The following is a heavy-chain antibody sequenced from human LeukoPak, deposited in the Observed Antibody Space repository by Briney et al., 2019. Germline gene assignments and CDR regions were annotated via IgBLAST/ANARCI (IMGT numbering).Heavy chain of an antibody. CDR2: FDPEDGET. D-gene: IGHD3-9*01. J-gene: IGHJ3*02. Sequence: ASVKVSCKVSGYTLTELSMHWVRQAPGKGLEWMGGFDPEDGETIYAQKFQGRVTMTEDTSIDTAYMELSSLRSEDTAVYYCATESRDFDWQSGAFDSWGQATMVTVSS. V-gene: IGHV1-24*01. CDR3: ATESRDFDWQSGAFDS. CDR1: GYTLTELS.